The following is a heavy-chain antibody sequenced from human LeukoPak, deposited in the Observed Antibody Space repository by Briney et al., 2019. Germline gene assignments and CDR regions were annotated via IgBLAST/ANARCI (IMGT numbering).Heavy chain of an antibody. CDR2: IIPIFGTA. D-gene: IGHD5-24*01. V-gene: IGHV1-69*05. Sequence: ASVKVSCKASGGTFSSYAISWVRQAPGQGLEWMGGIIPIFGTANYAQKFQGRVTITTDESTSTAYMELSSLRSEDTAVYYCARDRSPGQGRWLQFWYYWGQGTLVTVSS. J-gene: IGHJ4*02. CDR3: ARDRSPGQGRWLQFWYY. CDR1: GGTFSSYA.